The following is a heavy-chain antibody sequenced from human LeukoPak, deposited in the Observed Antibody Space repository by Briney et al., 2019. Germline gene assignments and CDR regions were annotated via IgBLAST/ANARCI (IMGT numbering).Heavy chain of an antibody. V-gene: IGHV3-23*01. D-gene: IGHD2-8*01. CDR2: ITGSGGSA. Sequence: GGSLRLSCAASGLTFSTYGMSWVRQAPGKGLEWVSAITGSGGSAFYADSVKGRFTISRDNSKNTLYLQMDSLRAEDTAIYYCAKIGLTSSASAYWGREPWSPSPQ. CDR3: AKIGLTSSASAY. CDR1: GLTFSTYG. J-gene: IGHJ4*02.